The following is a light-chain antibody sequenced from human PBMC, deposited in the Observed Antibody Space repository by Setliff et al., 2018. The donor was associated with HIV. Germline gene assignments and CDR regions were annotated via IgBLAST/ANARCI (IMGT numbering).Light chain of an antibody. V-gene: IGLV2-23*02. CDR3: CSYVFGDTWI. J-gene: IGLJ2*01. CDR1: ATDVGNYES. Sequence: QSVLAQPASVSGSPGQSITISCTGSATDVGNYESVSWYQHHPGEVPKLIIYDVNKRPSGISNRFPGSKTGNSASLTISGLHTEDEADYYCCSYVFGDTWIFGGGTKVTVL. CDR2: DVN.